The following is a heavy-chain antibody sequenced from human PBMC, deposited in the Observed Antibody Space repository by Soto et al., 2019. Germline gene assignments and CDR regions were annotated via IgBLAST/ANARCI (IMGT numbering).Heavy chain of an antibody. V-gene: IGHV3-48*03. Sequence: GGSLRLSCAASGFTFSSYGMNWVRQAPGKGLEWVSYISSSGSTIYYADAVKGRFTISRDNAKNSLYLQMNSLRAEDTAVYYCARRGSWFDPWGQGTLVTVSS. CDR2: ISSSGSTI. CDR1: GFTFSSYG. J-gene: IGHJ5*02. CDR3: ARRGSWFDP. D-gene: IGHD3-16*01.